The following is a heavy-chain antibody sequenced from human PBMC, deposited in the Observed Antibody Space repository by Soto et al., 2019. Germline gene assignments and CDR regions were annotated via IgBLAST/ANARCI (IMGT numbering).Heavy chain of an antibody. CDR3: AREGGYDYVWGSYRSDAFDI. Sequence: QVQLQESGPGLVKPSETLSLTCTVSGGSVSSGSYYWSWIRQPPGKGLEWIGYIYYSGSTNYNPSRKTRITLSVDTSKNQFSLQLSCVIAADTAVYYCAREGGYDYVWGSYRSDAFDIWGQGTMVTVSS. D-gene: IGHD3-16*02. CDR2: IYYSGST. CDR1: GGSVSSGSYY. V-gene: IGHV4-61*01. J-gene: IGHJ3*02.